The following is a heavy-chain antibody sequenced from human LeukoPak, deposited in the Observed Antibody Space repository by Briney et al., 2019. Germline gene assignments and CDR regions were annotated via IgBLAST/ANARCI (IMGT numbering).Heavy chain of an antibody. D-gene: IGHD1-1*01. V-gene: IGHV1-46*01. Sequence: ASVKVSCKASGYTFTSYYMHWVRQAPGQGLEWMGIINPSGGSTSYAQKFQGRVTMTRDTSTSTVHMELSSLRSEDTAVYYCARRGNDAPYYYYGMDVWGQGTTVTVSS. CDR3: ARRGNDAPYYYYGMDV. CDR1: GYTFTSYY. CDR2: INPSGGST. J-gene: IGHJ6*02.